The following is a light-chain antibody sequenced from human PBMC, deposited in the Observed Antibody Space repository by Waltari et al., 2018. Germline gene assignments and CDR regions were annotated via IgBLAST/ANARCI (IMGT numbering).Light chain of an antibody. CDR1: QTITGSW. CDR2: GAS. J-gene: IGKJ4*01. Sequence: EIVLTQSPGTLSVSPGDRVTVTCRASQTITGSWLTWYHQKPGQAPRLLIYGASNRAPGIPDRFSGSGSVTDFTLTISRLEPEDSAVYYCQQYDGSVVTFGGGTKVEIK. CDR3: QQYDGSVVT. V-gene: IGKV3-20*01.